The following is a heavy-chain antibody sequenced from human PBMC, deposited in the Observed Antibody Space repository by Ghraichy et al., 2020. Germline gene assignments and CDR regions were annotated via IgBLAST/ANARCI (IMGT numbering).Heavy chain of an antibody. J-gene: IGHJ6*02. D-gene: IGHD3-3*01. CDR2: MNPNSGNT. CDR1: GYTFTSYD. V-gene: IGHV1-8*01. Sequence: ASVKVSCKASGYTFTSYDINWVRQATGQGLEWMGWMNPNSGNTGYAQKFQGRVTMTRNTSISTAYMELSSLRSEDTAVYYCARAASRITIFGVVIDDYYGMDVWDQGTTVTVSS. CDR3: ARAASRITIFGVVIDDYYGMDV.